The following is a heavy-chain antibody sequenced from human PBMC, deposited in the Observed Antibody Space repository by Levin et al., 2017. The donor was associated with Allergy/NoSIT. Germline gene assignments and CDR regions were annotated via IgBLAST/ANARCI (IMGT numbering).Heavy chain of an antibody. Sequence: GGSLRLSCAASGFTFSSYAMSWVRQAPGKGLEWVSTISASGGDTYYADSVKGRFAISRDNSKNRLDLHMFSLTAEDTAVYYCAKDNPPSGSSDCWGQGTPVTVSP. V-gene: IGHV3-23*01. CDR3: AKDNPPSGSSDC. CDR1: GFTFSSYA. D-gene: IGHD1-26*01. CDR2: ISASGGDT. J-gene: IGHJ4*02.